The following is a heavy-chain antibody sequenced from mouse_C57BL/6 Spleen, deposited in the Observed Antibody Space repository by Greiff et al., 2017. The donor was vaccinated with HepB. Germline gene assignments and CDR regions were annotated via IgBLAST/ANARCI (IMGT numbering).Heavy chain of an antibody. CDR2: FYPGSGNT. V-gene: IGHV1-76*01. Sequence: QVQLQQSGAELVRPGASVKLSCKASGYTFTDYYINWVKQRPGQGLEWIARFYPGSGNTYYNEKFKGKATLTAEKSSSTAYMQLSSLTSEDSAVYFCARMDYWGQGTTLTVSS. J-gene: IGHJ2*01. CDR3: ARMDY. CDR1: GYTFTDYY.